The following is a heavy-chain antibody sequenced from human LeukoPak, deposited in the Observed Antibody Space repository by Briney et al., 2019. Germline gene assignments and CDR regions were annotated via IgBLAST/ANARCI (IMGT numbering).Heavy chain of an antibody. CDR2: VNPVSGGT. Sequence: GASVKVSCKASGYTFTGYYIHWVRQAPGQGLEWMGWVNPVSGGTKYAQNFQGWVTMTRDTSISTAYMELTSDDTAVYYCARGDMAAVTGLDLWGQGTLVTVSS. J-gene: IGHJ5*02. CDR1: GYTFTGYY. V-gene: IGHV1-2*04. D-gene: IGHD4-11*01. CDR3: ARGDMAAVTGLDL.